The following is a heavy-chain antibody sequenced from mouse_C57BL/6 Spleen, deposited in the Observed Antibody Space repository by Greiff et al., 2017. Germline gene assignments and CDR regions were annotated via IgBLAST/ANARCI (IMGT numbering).Heavy chain of an antibody. Sequence: QVQLQQSGAELVKPGASVKISCKASGYAFSSYWMNWVKQRPGKGLEWIGQIYPGDGDTNYNGKFKGKATLTADKSSSTAYMQLSSLTSEDAAVYFCARWDGYDGTWFAYWGQGTLVTVSA. V-gene: IGHV1-80*01. CDR1: GYAFSSYW. J-gene: IGHJ3*01. CDR2: IYPGDGDT. CDR3: ARWDGYDGTWFAY. D-gene: IGHD2-2*01.